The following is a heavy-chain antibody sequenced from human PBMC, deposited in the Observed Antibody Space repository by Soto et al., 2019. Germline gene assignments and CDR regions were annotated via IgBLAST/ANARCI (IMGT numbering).Heavy chain of an antibody. Sequence: PSETLSLTCTVSGGSISSGDYYWSWIRQPPGKGLEWIGYIYYSGSTYYNPSLKSRVTISVDTSKNQFSLKLSSVTAADTAVYYCARVAAFGAFDIWGQGTMVTVSS. CDR1: GGSISSGDYY. J-gene: IGHJ3*02. CDR2: IYYSGST. D-gene: IGHD6-6*01. CDR3: ARVAAFGAFDI. V-gene: IGHV4-30-4*01.